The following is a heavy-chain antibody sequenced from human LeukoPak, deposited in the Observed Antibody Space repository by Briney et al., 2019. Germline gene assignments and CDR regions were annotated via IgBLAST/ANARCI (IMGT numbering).Heavy chain of an antibody. V-gene: IGHV3-33*08. CDR3: ARDQSIREGSYYIILDY. CDR1: GFTFSNYE. Sequence: GGSLRLSCAASGFTFSNYEMNWVRQAPGKGLEWVAVIWYDGRSKYYADSVKGRFTISRDNSKDTLYLQMNSLRAEDTAVYYCARDQSIREGSYYIILDYWGQGTLVTVSS. CDR2: IWYDGRSK. J-gene: IGHJ4*02. D-gene: IGHD1-26*01.